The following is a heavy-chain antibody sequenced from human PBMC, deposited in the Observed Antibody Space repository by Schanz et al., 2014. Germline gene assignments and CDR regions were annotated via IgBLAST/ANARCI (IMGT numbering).Heavy chain of an antibody. CDR3: ARENLNWEAFDI. CDR2: ISRDGTTS. Sequence: EVQMVESGGGLVQPGGSLRLSCAASGFRFSFYAMSWVRQAPGKGLEWLSYISRDGTTSYYADSVKGRFTISRDNAKNSLYLEMTSLRGEDTAVYYCARENLNWEAFDIWGQGTVVTVSS. D-gene: IGHD7-27*01. J-gene: IGHJ3*02. V-gene: IGHV3-48*04. CDR1: GFRFSFYA.